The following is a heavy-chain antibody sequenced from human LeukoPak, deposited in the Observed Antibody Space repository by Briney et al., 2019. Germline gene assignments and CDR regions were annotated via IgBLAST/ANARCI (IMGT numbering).Heavy chain of an antibody. Sequence: SETLSLTCTVSDGSITSYYWNWIRQPPGKGLEWIGNIYNSGSTDYNPSLKSRVAISVNTSKNQISLKLSSVTAADTAVYYCARDKGPYWYFDLWGRGTLVTVSS. CDR2: IYNSGST. CDR1: DGSITSYY. CDR3: ARDKGPYWYFDL. V-gene: IGHV4-59*01. J-gene: IGHJ2*01.